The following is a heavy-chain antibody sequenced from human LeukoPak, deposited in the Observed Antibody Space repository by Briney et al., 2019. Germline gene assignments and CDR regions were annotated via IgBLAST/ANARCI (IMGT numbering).Heavy chain of an antibody. CDR1: GGTFSSYA. CDR2: IIPIFGTA. Sequence: SVKVSCKASGGTFSSYAISWVRQAPGQGLEWMGGIIPIFGTANYAQKFQGRVTITADESTSTAYMGLSSLRSEDTAVYYCLWEVRNYYYYGMDVWGQGTTVTVSS. J-gene: IGHJ6*02. V-gene: IGHV1-69*01. D-gene: IGHD1-26*01. CDR3: LWEVRNYYYYGMDV.